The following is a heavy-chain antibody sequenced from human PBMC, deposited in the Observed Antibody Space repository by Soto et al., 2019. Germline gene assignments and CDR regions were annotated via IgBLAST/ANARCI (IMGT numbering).Heavy chain of an antibody. CDR2: FDPEFGET. Sequence: ASVKVSCKVSGYTLTELSMHWVRQAPGKGLEWMGGFDPEFGETIYTQTFQGRVTMTEDTSTDTAYMDLSSLRSEDTPVYYCAADRASDRYNYYCMGGWGKET. V-gene: IGHV1-24*01. D-gene: IGHD1-20*01. J-gene: IGHJ6*03. CDR3: AADRASDRYNYYCMGG. CDR1: GYTLTELS.